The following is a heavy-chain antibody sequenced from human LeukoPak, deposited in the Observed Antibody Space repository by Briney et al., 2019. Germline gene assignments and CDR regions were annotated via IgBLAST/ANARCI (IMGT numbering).Heavy chain of an antibody. D-gene: IGHD3-10*01. Sequence: SETLSLTCTVSGGSISSGSYYWSWIRQPAGKGLEWIGRIYTSGSTNYNPSLKSRVTISVDTSKNQFSLKLSSVTAADTAVYYCARENYGSGSYYYYMDVWGKGTTVTISS. CDR2: IYTSGST. CDR1: GGSISSGSYY. CDR3: ARENYGSGSYYYYMDV. J-gene: IGHJ6*03. V-gene: IGHV4-61*02.